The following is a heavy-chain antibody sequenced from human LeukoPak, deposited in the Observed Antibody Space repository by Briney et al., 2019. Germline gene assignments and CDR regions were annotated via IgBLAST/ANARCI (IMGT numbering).Heavy chain of an antibody. V-gene: IGHV4-61*01. D-gene: IGHD4-17*01. CDR2: IYFSETT. Sequence: PSETLSLTCTVSGGSISSSSYYWTWIRQFPGKGLEWIGHIYFSETTKYNPSLKSRASISADISKDQFSLNLRSVTAADTAVYYCVSVSEYGDHFTWGQGTQVLVSS. J-gene: IGHJ4*02. CDR3: VSVSEYGDHFT. CDR1: GGSISSSSYY.